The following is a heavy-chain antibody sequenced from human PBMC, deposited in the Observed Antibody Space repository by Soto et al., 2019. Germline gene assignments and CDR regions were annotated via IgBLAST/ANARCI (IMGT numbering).Heavy chain of an antibody. J-gene: IGHJ3*02. CDR1: GFTFSSYA. CDR3: AKDRYYDSSGLNDAFDI. D-gene: IGHD3-22*01. V-gene: IGHV3-23*01. CDR2: ISGSGGST. Sequence: PGGSLRLSCAASGFTFSSYAMSWVRQAPGKGLEWVSAISGSGGSTYYADSVKGRFTISRDNSKNTLYLQMNSLRAEDTAVYYCAKDRYYDSSGLNDAFDIWGQGTMVTVSS.